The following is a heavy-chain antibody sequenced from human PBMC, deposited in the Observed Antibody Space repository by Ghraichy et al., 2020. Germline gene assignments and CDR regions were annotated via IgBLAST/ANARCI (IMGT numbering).Heavy chain of an antibody. CDR3: AKGFTIFVGGGFDP. CDR2: ISWNSGSI. J-gene: IGHJ5*02. Sequence: GGSLRLSCAASGFTFDDYAMHWVRQAPGKGLEWVSGISWNSGSIGYADSVKGRFTISKDNAKNSLYLQMNSLRAEDTALYYCAKGFTIFVGGGFDPWGQGTLVTVSS. V-gene: IGHV3-9*01. D-gene: IGHD3-3*01. CDR1: GFTFDDYA.